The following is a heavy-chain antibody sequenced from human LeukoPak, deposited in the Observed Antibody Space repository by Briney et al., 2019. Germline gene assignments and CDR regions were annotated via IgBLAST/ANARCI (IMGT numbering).Heavy chain of an antibody. CDR3: ARDPSNYYDSSGYSNYFDY. CDR2: INPNSGGT. J-gene: IGHJ4*02. CDR1: GYTFTGYY. Sequence: GASVKVSCKASGYTFTGYYMHWVRQAPGQGLEWMGWINPNSGGTNYAQQLQGRVTMTTDTSTSTAYMELRSLRSDDTAVYYCARDPSNYYDSSGYSNYFDYWGQGTLVTVSS. V-gene: IGHV1-2*02. D-gene: IGHD3-22*01.